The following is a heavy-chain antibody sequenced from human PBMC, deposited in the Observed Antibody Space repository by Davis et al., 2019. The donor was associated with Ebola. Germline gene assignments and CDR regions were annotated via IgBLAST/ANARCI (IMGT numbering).Heavy chain of an antibody. V-gene: IGHV3-74*01. D-gene: IGHD2-15*01. J-gene: IGHJ4*02. Sequence: GESLKISCAASGFTFSGYWMHWVRQAPGKGLVWVSRINSDGSSTTYADSVKGRFTISRDNDKNTLYLQMNSLRAEDTAVYYCARLWVAATPFDYWGQGTLVTVSS. CDR1: GFTFSGYW. CDR3: ARLWVAATPFDY. CDR2: INSDGSST.